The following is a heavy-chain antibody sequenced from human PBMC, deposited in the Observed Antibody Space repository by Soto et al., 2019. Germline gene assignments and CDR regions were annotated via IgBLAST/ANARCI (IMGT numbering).Heavy chain of an antibody. J-gene: IGHJ3*02. CDR3: ACSVYGDAFDI. Sequence: SVKVSCKASGGTFSSYSISWVRQAPGQGLEWMGGIISIFGTANYAQKFQGRVTITADKSTSTAYMELSSLRSEDTAVYYCACSVYGDAFDIWGQGTMVTVSS. V-gene: IGHV1-69*06. CDR2: IISIFGTA. CDR1: GGTFSSYS. D-gene: IGHD3-10*02.